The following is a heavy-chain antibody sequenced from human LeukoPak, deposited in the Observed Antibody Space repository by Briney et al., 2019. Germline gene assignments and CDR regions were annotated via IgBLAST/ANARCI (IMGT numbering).Heavy chain of an antibody. Sequence: GGSLRLSCAASAFTFSTYAMSWVRQAPGKGLEWVSTISPSGGVTFYSDSVRGRFTISRDYSKDTLFLQMNSLRAEDTALYYCAKAHVPTMIRGVVSSDWGQGTLVTVSS. D-gene: IGHD3-10*01. CDR2: ISPSGGVT. V-gene: IGHV3-23*01. CDR3: AKAHVPTMIRGVVSSD. J-gene: IGHJ4*02. CDR1: AFTFSTYA.